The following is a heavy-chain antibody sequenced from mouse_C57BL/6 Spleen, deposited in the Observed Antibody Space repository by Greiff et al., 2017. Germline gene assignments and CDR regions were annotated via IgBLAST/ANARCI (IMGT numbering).Heavy chain of an antibody. V-gene: IGHV1-53*01. Sequence: QVQLQQPGTELVKPGASVKLSCKASGYTFTSYWMHWVKQRPGQGLEWIGNINPSNGGTNYNEKFKSKATLTVDKSSSTAYMQLSSLTSEDSAVYYCAISSLRFLYWYFDVWGTGTTVTVSS. CDR1: GYTFTSYW. D-gene: IGHD1-1*01. CDR2: INPSNGGT. J-gene: IGHJ1*03. CDR3: AISSLRFLYWYFDV.